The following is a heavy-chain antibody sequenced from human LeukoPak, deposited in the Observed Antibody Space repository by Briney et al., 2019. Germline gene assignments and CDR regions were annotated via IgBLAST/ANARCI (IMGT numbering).Heavy chain of an antibody. J-gene: IGHJ3*02. D-gene: IGHD1-26*01. CDR1: GFIFNNYA. CDR2: ISGGGST. Sequence: GGSLRLSCAASGFIFNNYAMTWVRQAPGKGLEWVSAISGGGSTYYADSVKGRFTISRDNPKNALYLQMNSLRAEDTAVYYCAKSRWETYAVRAFDIWGQGTMVTVSS. V-gene: IGHV3-23*01. CDR3: AKSRWETYAVRAFDI.